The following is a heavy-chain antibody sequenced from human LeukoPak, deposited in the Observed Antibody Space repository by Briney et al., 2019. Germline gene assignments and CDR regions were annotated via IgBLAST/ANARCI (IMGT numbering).Heavy chain of an antibody. CDR2: IYPGDSDT. CDR1: GYSFTSYW. Sequence: GESLKISCKGSGYSFTSYWIGWVRQMPGKGLEWMGIIYPGDSDTRYSPSFQGQVTIPADKSISTAYLQWSSLKASDTAMYYCARHGGDYYDSSGYHHYCYYYMDVWGKGTTVTVSS. CDR3: ARHGGDYYDSSGYHHYCYYYMDV. V-gene: IGHV5-51*01. J-gene: IGHJ6*03. D-gene: IGHD3-22*01.